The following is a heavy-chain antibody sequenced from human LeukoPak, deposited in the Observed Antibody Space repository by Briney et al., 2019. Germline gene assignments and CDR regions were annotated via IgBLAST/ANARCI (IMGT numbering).Heavy chain of an antibody. CDR3: VREMLGELLQPLDS. CDR1: GFTFRTYD. D-gene: IGHD3-10*02. V-gene: IGHV3-13*04. CDR2: IGTGGGT. Sequence: PGGSLRLSCEAFGFTFRTYDMHWVRQTTGRGLEWVSAIGTGGGTYYPDSVKGRFTISRETAKNSLFLQMNNLRAGDTAVYFCVREMLGELLQPLDSWGQGTLVTVSS. J-gene: IGHJ4*02.